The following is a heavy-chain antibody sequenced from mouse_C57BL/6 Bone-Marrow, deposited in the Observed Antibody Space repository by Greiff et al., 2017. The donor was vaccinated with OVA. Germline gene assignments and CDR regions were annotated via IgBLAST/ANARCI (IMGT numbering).Heavy chain of an antibody. CDR3: ARFAYYGNYDWFAY. CDR2: INPNNGGT. Sequence: EVQLQQSGPELVKPGASVKISCKASGYTFTDYYMNWVKQSHGKSLEWIGDINPNNGGTSYNQKFKGKATLTVDKSSSTAYMELRSLTSEDSAVYYCARFAYYGNYDWFAYWSQGTLVTVSA. D-gene: IGHD2-10*01. V-gene: IGHV1-26*01. J-gene: IGHJ3*01. CDR1: GYTFTDYY.